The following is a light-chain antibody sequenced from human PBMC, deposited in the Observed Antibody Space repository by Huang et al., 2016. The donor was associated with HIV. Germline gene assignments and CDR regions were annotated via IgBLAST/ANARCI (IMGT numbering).Light chain of an antibody. Sequence: DIVMTQFPESLPVSLGERATITCRSGRSLLYSSDNKNYLAWYHQRQGQPPKPLIYGESSRESGVSDRFSGNGSAKNFSLTIYNVQAEDVAVYYCQQYYSSPFNCGPGTRLGIK. CDR1: RSLLYSSDNKNY. V-gene: IGKV4-1*01. CDR3: QQYYSSPFN. J-gene: IGKJ3*01. CDR2: GES.